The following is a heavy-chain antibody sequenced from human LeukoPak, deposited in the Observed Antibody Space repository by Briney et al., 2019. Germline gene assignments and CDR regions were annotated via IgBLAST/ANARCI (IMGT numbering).Heavy chain of an antibody. V-gene: IGHV3-48*02. CDR3: ARDNWNFDY. D-gene: IGHD1-20*01. Sequence: GGSLRLSCAASGFTFSSYSMNWVRQAPGKGLEWVSYISSSSSIIYYADSVKGRFTISRDNAKNSLYLQMISLRDEDTAVYYCARDNWNFDYWGQGTLVTVSS. CDR2: ISSSSSII. J-gene: IGHJ4*02. CDR1: GFTFSSYS.